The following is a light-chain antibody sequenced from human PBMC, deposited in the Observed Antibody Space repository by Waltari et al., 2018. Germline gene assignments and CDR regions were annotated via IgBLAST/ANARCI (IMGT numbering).Light chain of an antibody. CDR3: HQRWNWPLN. J-gene: IGKJ4*01. Sequence: EIVLTQSPATLSLSPGARATLSCRASQSLHIYLAWYQHKPGQSPRLLIYDASKRATGVPASFSASGSETDFTLTISSLEPEDSAVYYCHQRWNWPLNFGGGTRLEIK. CDR2: DAS. V-gene: IGKV3-11*01. CDR1: QSLHIY.